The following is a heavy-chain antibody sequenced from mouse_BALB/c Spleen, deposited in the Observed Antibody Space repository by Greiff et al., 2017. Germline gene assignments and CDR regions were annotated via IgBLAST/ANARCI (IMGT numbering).Heavy chain of an antibody. V-gene: IGHV1-7*01. Sequence: QVQLQQSGAELAKPGASVKMSCKASGYTFTSYWMHWVKQRPGQGLEWIGYINPSTGYTEYNQKFKDKATLTADKSSSTAYMQLSSLTSEDSAVYYCARGKGLFDYWGQGTTLTVSS. CDR3: ARGKGLFDY. CDR1: GYTFTSYW. D-gene: IGHD3-3*01. J-gene: IGHJ2*01. CDR2: INPSTGYT.